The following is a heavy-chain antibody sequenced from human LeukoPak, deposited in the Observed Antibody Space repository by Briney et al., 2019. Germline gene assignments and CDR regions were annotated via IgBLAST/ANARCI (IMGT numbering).Heavy chain of an antibody. CDR1: GASISRGDDY. J-gene: IGHJ4*02. CDR3: ARDPIASAEPIDY. V-gene: IGHV4-30-4*01. Sequence: SQTLSLTCTVSGASISRGDDYWTWIRQSPGKGLEWIGYVYAIGGTYYNPSLKSRVTISVDTSKNQFSLKLSSVTAADTAVYYCARDPIASAEPIDYWGRGTLVTVSS. D-gene: IGHD6-13*01. CDR2: VYAIGGT.